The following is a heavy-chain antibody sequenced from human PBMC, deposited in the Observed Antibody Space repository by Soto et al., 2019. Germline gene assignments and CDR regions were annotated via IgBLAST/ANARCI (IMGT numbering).Heavy chain of an antibody. CDR1: GFTFSSYG. CDR3: ARGGSSLVVWWQNQPLYYSDY. D-gene: IGHD6-6*01. Sequence: QVQLVESGGGVVQPGRSLRLSCAASGFTFSSYGMHWVRQAPGKGLEWVAVIWYDGSNKYYADSVKGRFTISRDNSKNTLYLQMTGLRAEDTSVYYCARGGSSLVVWWQNQPLYYSDYWGQGTMVIVSS. V-gene: IGHV3-33*01. CDR2: IWYDGSNK. J-gene: IGHJ4*02.